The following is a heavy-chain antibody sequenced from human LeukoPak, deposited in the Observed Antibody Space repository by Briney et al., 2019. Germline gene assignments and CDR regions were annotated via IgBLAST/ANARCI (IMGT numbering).Heavy chain of an antibody. CDR3: ARARYYYDSSGYPYWYFDL. J-gene: IGHJ2*01. CDR2: IYYSGST. D-gene: IGHD3-22*01. V-gene: IGHV4-59*01. Sequence: PSETLSLTCTVSGGSISSYYWSRIRQPPGKGLEWIGYIYYSGSTNYNPSLKSRVTISVDTSKNQFSLKLSSVTAADTAVYYCARARYYYDSSGYPYWYFDLWGRGTLVTVSS. CDR1: GGSISSYY.